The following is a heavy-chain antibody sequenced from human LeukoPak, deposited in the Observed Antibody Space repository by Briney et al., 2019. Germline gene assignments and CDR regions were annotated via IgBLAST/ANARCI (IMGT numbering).Heavy chain of an antibody. Sequence: SETLSLTCAVYGGSFRGYYWGWIRQPPGKGLEWIGSIYYSGSTYYNPSLKSRVSISVDTSKNQFSLKLSSVTAADTAVYYCARDHACSNGVCSYFDYWGPGTLVTVSS. CDR2: IYYSGST. CDR3: ARDHACSNGVCSYFDY. V-gene: IGHV4-34*01. J-gene: IGHJ4*02. CDR1: GGSFRGYY. D-gene: IGHD2-8*01.